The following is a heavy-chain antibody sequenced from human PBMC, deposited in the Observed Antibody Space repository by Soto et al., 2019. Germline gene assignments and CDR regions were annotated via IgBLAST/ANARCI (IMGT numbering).Heavy chain of an antibody. D-gene: IGHD3-9*01. CDR2: IYYSGST. Sequence: SETLSLTCTVSGGSISSSSYYWGWIRQPPGKGLEWIGSIYYSGSTYYNPSLKSRVTISVDTSKNQFSLKLSSVTAADTAVYYCASLDYDILTGFSNFDYWGQGTLVTVSS. CDR1: GGSISSSSYY. CDR3: ASLDYDILTGFSNFDY. V-gene: IGHV4-39*07. J-gene: IGHJ4*02.